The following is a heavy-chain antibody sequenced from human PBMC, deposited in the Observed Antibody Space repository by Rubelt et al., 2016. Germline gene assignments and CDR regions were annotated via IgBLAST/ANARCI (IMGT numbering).Heavy chain of an antibody. CDR3: AEDVWGAIVVVPAFYYYGMDV. V-gene: IGHV3-23*01. J-gene: IGHJ6*02. D-gene: IGHD2-2*01. Sequence: EVQLLESGGGLVQPGGSLRLSCAASGFTFSSYAMSWVRQAPGKGLEWVSAISGSGGSTYYADSVKGRFTISRDNSKNTLYLQMNSLRAEDTAVYYCAEDVWGAIVVVPAFYYYGMDVWGQGTTVTVSS. CDR1: GFTFSSYA. CDR2: ISGSGGST.